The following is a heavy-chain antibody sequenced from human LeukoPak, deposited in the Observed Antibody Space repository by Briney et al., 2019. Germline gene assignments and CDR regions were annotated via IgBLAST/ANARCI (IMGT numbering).Heavy chain of an antibody. V-gene: IGHV3-21*01. CDR2: ISSSRSYI. J-gene: IGHJ4*02. D-gene: IGHD3-22*01. CDR3: ARVAYYYDSSGYPYYFDY. CDR1: GFTFSSYS. Sequence: GGSLRLSCAASGFTFSSYSMNWVRQAPGKGLEWVSSISSSRSYIYYADSVKGRFTISRDNAKNSLYLQMNSLRAEDTAVYYCARVAYYYDSSGYPYYFDYWGQGTLVTVSS.